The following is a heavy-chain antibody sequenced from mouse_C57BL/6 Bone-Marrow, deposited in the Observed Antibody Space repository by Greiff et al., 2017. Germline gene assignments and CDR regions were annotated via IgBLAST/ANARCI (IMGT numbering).Heavy chain of an antibody. D-gene: IGHD1-1*01. CDR3: ARSLRYYGSSSFDY. Sequence: VQLKESGAELARPGASVKLSCKASGYTFTSYGISWVKQRTGQGLEWIGEIYPRSGNTYYNEKFKGKATLTADKSSSTAYMELRSLTSEDSAVYFCARSLRYYGSSSFDYWGQGTTLTVSS. CDR1: GYTFTSYG. V-gene: IGHV1-81*01. J-gene: IGHJ2*01. CDR2: IYPRSGNT.